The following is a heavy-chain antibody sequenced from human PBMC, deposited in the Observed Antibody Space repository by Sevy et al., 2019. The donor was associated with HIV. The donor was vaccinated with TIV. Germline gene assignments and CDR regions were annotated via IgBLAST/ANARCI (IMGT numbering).Heavy chain of an antibody. Sequence: GESLKISCAASGFTFSSYAMTWVRQAPGKGLEWVSGISASGASTYYADSVKGRFTISRDNSKNTLYLQINSLRAEDTAVYYCAKLSCSDGHCFSIDYWGQGTLVTVSS. V-gene: IGHV3-23*01. CDR3: AKLSCSDGHCFSIDY. D-gene: IGHD2-15*01. J-gene: IGHJ4*02. CDR1: GFTFSSYA. CDR2: ISASGAST.